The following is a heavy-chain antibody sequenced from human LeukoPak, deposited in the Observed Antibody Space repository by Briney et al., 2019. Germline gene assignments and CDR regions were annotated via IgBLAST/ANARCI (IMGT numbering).Heavy chain of an antibody. J-gene: IGHJ4*02. D-gene: IGHD3-16*02. CDR3: ARVVRRTSIDY. CDR2: IYYSGSA. V-gene: IGHV4-39*07. CDR1: GGSISSSSYY. Sequence: SETLSLTCTGSGGSISSSSYYWGWIRQPPGKGLEWIGSIYYSGSAYYNPSLKSRVTISVDTSKNQFSLKLSSVTAADTAVYYCARVVRRTSIDYWGQGTLVTVSS.